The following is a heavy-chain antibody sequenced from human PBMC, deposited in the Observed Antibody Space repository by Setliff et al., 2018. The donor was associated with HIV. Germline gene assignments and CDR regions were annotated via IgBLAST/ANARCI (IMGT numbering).Heavy chain of an antibody. J-gene: IGHJ4*01. CDR1: GGSFSAYH. Sequence: PSETLSLTCAVYGGSFSAYHWSWIRQTPGKGLEWLGEINHSGSTAYNLALESRVSMSIDTSKNQFSLKLTSVTAADTAIYYCARGRDYTGSWFRPFYLDFWGHGNWVTVS. V-gene: IGHV4-34*01. D-gene: IGHD3-3*01. CDR3: ARGRDYTGSWFRPFYLDF. CDR2: INHSGST.